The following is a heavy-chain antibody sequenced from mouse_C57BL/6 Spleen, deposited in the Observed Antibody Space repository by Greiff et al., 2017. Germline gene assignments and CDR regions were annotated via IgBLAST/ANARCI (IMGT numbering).Heavy chain of an antibody. J-gene: IGHJ2*01. CDR2: IDPETGGT. CDR1: GYTFTDYE. CDR3: TKVWDYSYFDY. D-gene: IGHD2-12*01. V-gene: IGHV1-15*01. Sequence: VQLQQSGAELVRPGASVTLSCKASGYTFTDYEMHWVKQTPVHGLEWIGAIDPETGGTAYNQKFKGKAILTADKSSSTAYMELRSLTSEDSAVYYCTKVWDYSYFDYWGQGTTLTVSS.